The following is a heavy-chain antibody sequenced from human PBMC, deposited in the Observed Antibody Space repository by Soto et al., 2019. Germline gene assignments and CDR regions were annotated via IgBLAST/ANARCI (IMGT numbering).Heavy chain of an antibody. CDR2: IYPGDSDT. CDR3: VRVGLVGAPSLSDAWFDP. D-gene: IGHD1-26*01. J-gene: IGHJ5*02. Sequence: WESLKISCNGSGYTFTSHWIGWVRQMPGKGLEWMGIIYPGDSDTRYSPSFQGQVIISADKSITPAYLQWSSLKPSDTAMYYCVRVGLVGAPSLSDAWFDPWGQGTLVTVSS. V-gene: IGHV5-51*01. CDR1: GYTFTSHW.